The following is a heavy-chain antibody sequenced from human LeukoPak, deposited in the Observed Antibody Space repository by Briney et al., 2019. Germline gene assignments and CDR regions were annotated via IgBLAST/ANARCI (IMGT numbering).Heavy chain of an antibody. CDR1: GFTVRNNY. D-gene: IGHD3-10*01. J-gene: IGHJ4*02. Sequence: GGSLRLSCAASGFTVRNNYTSWVRQAPGKGLEWVSVIYSGGSTYYADSVKGRFTISRDNSKNTLYLQMNSLRAEDTAVYFCATGERMVRGDGVDYWGQGTLVTVSS. V-gene: IGHV3-66*01. CDR2: IYSGGST. CDR3: ATGERMVRGDGVDY.